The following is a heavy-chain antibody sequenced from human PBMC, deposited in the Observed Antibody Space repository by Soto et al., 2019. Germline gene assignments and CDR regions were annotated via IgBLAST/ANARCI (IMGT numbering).Heavy chain of an antibody. D-gene: IGHD5-18*01. Sequence: PGGSLRLSCAASGFTFSSYGMHWVRQAPGKGLEWVAVISYDGSNKYYADSVKGRFTISRDNSKNTLYLQMNSLRAEDTAVYYCAKDHMVKYQGGFDYWGQGTLVTVSS. CDR1: GFTFSSYG. CDR2: ISYDGSNK. CDR3: AKDHMVKYQGGFDY. J-gene: IGHJ4*02. V-gene: IGHV3-30*18.